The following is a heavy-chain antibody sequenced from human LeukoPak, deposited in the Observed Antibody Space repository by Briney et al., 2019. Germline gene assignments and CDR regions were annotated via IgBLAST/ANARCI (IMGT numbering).Heavy chain of an antibody. CDR2: INDNGGRT. V-gene: IGHV3-64*04. D-gene: IGHD2-21*02. J-gene: IGHJ4*02. CDR3: ARERGLAVTGY. CDR1: GFTFSRYA. Sequence: PGGSLRLSCSASGFTFSRYAMHWVRQAPGKGLEYVSGINDNGGRTHYGDSVKGRFTISRDNSGNALYLQMNSLRAEDTAVYYCARERGLAVTGYWGQGTLVTVSS.